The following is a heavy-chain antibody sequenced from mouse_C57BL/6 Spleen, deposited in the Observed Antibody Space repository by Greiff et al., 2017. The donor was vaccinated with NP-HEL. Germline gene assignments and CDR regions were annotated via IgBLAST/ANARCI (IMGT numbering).Heavy chain of an antibody. V-gene: IGHV1-20*01. CDR2: INPYNGDT. Sequence: VQLKESGPELVKPGDSVKISCKASGYSFTGYFMNWVMQSHGKSLAWIGRINPYNGDTFYIQKFKGKATLTVAKSSSTAHMELRSLTSEDSAVYYCARGGPTNYFDYWGQGTTLTVSS. CDR3: ARGGPTNYFDY. CDR1: GYSFTGYF. J-gene: IGHJ2*01. D-gene: IGHD1-1*01.